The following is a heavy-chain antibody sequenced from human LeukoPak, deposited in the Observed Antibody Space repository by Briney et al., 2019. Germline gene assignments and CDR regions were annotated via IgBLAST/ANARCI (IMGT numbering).Heavy chain of an antibody. D-gene: IGHD5-18*01. V-gene: IGHV3-48*02. CDR2: SSGSNTI. J-gene: IGHJ4*02. Sequence: GGSLRLSCAASGLTLSGYSVNWVRQAPGKGLEWISYSSGSNTIYYADSVKGRFTISRDNAKNSLFLQMNSLRDGDTAVYYCVRTGGYSYGPFEYWGQGTLVTVSS. CDR1: GLTLSGYS. CDR3: VRTGGYSYGPFEY.